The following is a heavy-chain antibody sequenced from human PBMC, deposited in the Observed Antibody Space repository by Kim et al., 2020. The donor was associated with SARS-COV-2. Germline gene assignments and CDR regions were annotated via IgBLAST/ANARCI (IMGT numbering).Heavy chain of an antibody. V-gene: IGHV4-31*03. CDR1: GGSINTVGNY. CDR2: TYYIGSA. Sequence: SETLSLTCIVSGGSINTVGNYWSWIRQLPGKGLEWIGYTYYIGSASYSPSLMSRATISVDTSRNHFSLKLSSVTAADTAVYYCAHSSGTYYKGTLDSWGQGTLVTVSS. J-gene: IGHJ4*02. CDR3: AHSSGTYYKGTLDS. D-gene: IGHD3-10*01.